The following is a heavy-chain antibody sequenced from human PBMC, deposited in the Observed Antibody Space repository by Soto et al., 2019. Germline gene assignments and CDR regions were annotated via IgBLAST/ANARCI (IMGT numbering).Heavy chain of an antibody. CDR1: GGSISSGGYY. CDR2: IYYSRST. D-gene: IGHD4-17*01. V-gene: IGHV4-31*03. Sequence: QVQLQESGPGLVKPSQTLSLTCTVSGGSISSGGYYWSWIRQHPGKGLEWIGYIYYSRSTSYNPSLQSRASIPVDTSKTQFSLKLRSVTAADTAVYYCARDLIDGDSRGYVQHWGQGILVTVSS. CDR3: ARDLIDGDSRGYVQH. J-gene: IGHJ1*01.